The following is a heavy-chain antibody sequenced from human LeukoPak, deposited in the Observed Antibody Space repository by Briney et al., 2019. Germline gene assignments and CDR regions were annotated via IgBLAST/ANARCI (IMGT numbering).Heavy chain of an antibody. CDR1: GFTFSSYS. CDR2: ISSSSSYI. J-gene: IGHJ5*02. V-gene: IGHV3-21*01. Sequence: GGSLRLSCAASGFTFSSYSMNWVRQAPGKGMEWVSSISSSSSYIYYADSVKGRFTISRDNAKNSLYLQMNSLRAEDTAVYYCARVGAAAELYPWGQGTLVTVSS. D-gene: IGHD6-13*01. CDR3: ARVGAAAELYP.